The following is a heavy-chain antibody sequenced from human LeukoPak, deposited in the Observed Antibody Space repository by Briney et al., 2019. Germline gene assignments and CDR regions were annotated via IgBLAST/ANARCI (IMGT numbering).Heavy chain of an antibody. CDR1: GGTFSSYA. CDR2: IIPIFGTA. D-gene: IGHD2-2*01. Sequence: SVKVSCKASGGTFSSYAISWVRQAPGQGLEWMGGIIPIFGTANYAQKFQGRVTITADESTSTAYMELSSLRSEDTAVYYCARAVVVVPAAIYYYYGMDVWGQGTTVTVSS. CDR3: ARAVVVVPAAIYYYYGMDV. V-gene: IGHV1-69*13. J-gene: IGHJ6*02.